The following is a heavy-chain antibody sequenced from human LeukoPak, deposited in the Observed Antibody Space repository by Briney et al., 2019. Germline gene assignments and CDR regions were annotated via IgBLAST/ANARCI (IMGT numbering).Heavy chain of an antibody. CDR2: IYYSGST. J-gene: IGHJ5*02. V-gene: IGHV4-31*03. Sequence: SETLSLTCPVSGGSISSGVYYWSWIRQHPGKGLEWIGYIYYSGSTYYNPSLKSRVTISVDTSKNQFSLKLSSVTAADTAVYYCARGRTFGGPWGQGTLVTVSS. D-gene: IGHD3-16*01. CDR1: GGSISSGVYY. CDR3: ARGRTFGGP.